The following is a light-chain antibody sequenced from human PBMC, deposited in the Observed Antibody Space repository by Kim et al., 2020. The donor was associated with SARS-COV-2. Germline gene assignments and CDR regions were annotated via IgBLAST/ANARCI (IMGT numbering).Light chain of an antibody. CDR1: SCNIGAGNE. Sequence: QSVLTQPSSVSGSPGQRITISCTGISCNIGAGNEVYWYQQLPGKAPKLLIYGDINRPSGVSDRFSGSKSGTSASLAITGLQAEDEADYYCRSYNSRMSRYVFGAGTKVTVL. J-gene: IGLJ1*01. CDR2: GDI. CDR3: RSYNSRMSRYV. V-gene: IGLV1-40*01.